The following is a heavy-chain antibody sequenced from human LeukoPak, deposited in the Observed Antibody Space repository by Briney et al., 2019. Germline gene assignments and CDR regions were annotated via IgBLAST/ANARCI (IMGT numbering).Heavy chain of an antibody. V-gene: IGHV4-39*01. CDR3: ARFFYYDASLPPY. J-gene: IGHJ4*02. CDR1: GGYISTSNYY. D-gene: IGHD3-16*01. CDR2: IYYSGST. Sequence: PSETLSLTCSVSGGYISTSNYYWGWIRQPPGKGLEWIGTIYYSGSTYYNPSLQSRVTISLDTSKNQFPLHVRSVTAVDTATYYCARFFYYDASLPPYWGQGTLVIVSS.